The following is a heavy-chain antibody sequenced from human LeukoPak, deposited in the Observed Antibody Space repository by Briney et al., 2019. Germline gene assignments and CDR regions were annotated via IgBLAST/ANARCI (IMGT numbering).Heavy chain of an antibody. V-gene: IGHV3-7*01. CDR2: IKQDGSEK. CDR3: ARVDGSGSYYIYYYYYMDV. J-gene: IGHJ6*03. D-gene: IGHD3-10*01. Sequence: PGGSLRLSCAASGFTFSSYWMSWVRQAPGKGLEWLANIKQDGSEKYYVDSVKGRFTISRDNAKNSLYLQMNSLRAEDTAVYYCARVDGSGSYYIYYYYYMDVWGKGTTVTVSS. CDR1: GFTFSSYW.